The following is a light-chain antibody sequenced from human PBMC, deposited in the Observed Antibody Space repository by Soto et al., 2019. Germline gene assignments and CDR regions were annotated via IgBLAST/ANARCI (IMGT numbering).Light chain of an antibody. J-gene: IGLJ1*01. V-gene: IGLV2-11*01. CDR3: CSYAGSYDYV. Sequence: LTQPRSVSGSPGQSFTMSCTVIGSDVGAYNYVSWYQHNTGKAPKLLIYDVNKRPSGVPDRFSGSKFGNTASLTISGLQADDEATFYCCSYAGSYDYVFGTGTKVTVL. CDR2: DVN. CDR1: GSDVGAYNY.